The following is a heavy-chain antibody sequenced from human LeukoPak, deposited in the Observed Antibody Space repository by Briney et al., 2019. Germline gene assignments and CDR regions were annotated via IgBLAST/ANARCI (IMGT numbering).Heavy chain of an antibody. V-gene: IGHV1-18*01. CDR3: ARVPPTYYDFWSGYYHDAFDI. CDR2: ISAYNGNT. D-gene: IGHD3-3*01. CDR1: GYTFTSYG. Sequence: ASVKVSCKASGYTFTSYGISWVRQAPGQGLEWMGWISAYNGNTNYAQKLQGRVTMTTDTSTSTAYMELRSLRSDDTAVYYCARVPPTYYDFWSGYYHDAFDIWGQGTMVTVSS. J-gene: IGHJ3*02.